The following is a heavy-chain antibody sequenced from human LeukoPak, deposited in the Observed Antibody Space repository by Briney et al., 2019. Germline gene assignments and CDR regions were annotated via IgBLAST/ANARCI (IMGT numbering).Heavy chain of an antibody. CDR1: GGTFSSYA. CDR2: IIPIFGTA. CDR3: ARDQPGSGYDSYNWFDP. V-gene: IGHV1-69*05. Sequence: SVKVSCKASGGTFSSYAISWVRQAPGQGLEWMGGIIPIFGTANYAQKFQGRVTTTTDESTSTAYMELSSLRSEDTAVYYCARDQPGSGYDSYNWFDPWGQGTLVTVSS. D-gene: IGHD5-12*01. J-gene: IGHJ5*02.